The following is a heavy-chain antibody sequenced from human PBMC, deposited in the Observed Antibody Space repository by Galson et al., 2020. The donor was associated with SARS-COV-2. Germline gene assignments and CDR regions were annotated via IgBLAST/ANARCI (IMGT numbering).Heavy chain of an antibody. J-gene: IGHJ4*02. CDR2: ISAYNGNT. CDR3: ARFSCSGGSCYSRDY. D-gene: IGHD2-15*01. CDR1: GYTFTSYG. Sequence: ASVKVSCKASGYTFTSYGISWVRQAPGQGLEWMGWISAYNGNTNYAQKLQGRVTMTTDTSTSTAYMELRSLRSDDTAVYYCARFSCSGGSCYSRDYWGQGTLVTVSS. V-gene: IGHV1-18*01.